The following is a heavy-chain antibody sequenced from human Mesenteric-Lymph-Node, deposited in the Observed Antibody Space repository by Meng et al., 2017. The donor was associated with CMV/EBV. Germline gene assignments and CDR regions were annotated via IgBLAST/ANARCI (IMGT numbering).Heavy chain of an antibody. J-gene: IGHJ4*02. D-gene: IGHD3-10*01. CDR1: GFTFDDYA. CDR2: ISWNSGSI. Sequence: SLKISCAASGFTFDDYAMHWVRQAPGKGLEWVSGISWNSGSIGYADSVKGRFTISRDNAKNSLYLQMNSLRAEDTAVYYCARGGSGVQDYWGQGTLVTVSS. V-gene: IGHV3-9*01. CDR3: ARGGSGVQDY.